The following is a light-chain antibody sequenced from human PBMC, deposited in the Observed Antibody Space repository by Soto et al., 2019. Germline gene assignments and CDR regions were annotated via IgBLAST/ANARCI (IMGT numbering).Light chain of an antibody. CDR2: DVT. CDR3: CSYAGSPYV. CDR1: SSDVGAYDC. J-gene: IGLJ1*01. V-gene: IGLV2-11*01. Sequence: QSVLTQPRSVSGSPGQSVAISCTGTSSDVGAYDCVSWYQQHPGKAPKLMIYDVTKRPSGVPDRFSGSKSGNTASLTISGLQPEDESDYYCCSYAGSPYVFGTGTKVTVL.